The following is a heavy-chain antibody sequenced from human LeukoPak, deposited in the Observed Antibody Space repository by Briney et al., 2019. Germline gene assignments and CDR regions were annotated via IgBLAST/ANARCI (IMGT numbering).Heavy chain of an antibody. CDR3: AKGGFAGPDIDY. V-gene: IGHV3-23*01. Sequence: PGGSLRLPCSASGFPFSSYWMSWVRPAPGKGLEWVAAISGSGGSTYYADSVKGRFTISRDNSKNTLYLQMNSLRAEGTAVYYCAKGGFAGPDIDYWGQGPLVTVS. J-gene: IGHJ4*02. CDR2: ISGSGGST. CDR1: GFPFSSYW. D-gene: IGHD6-13*01.